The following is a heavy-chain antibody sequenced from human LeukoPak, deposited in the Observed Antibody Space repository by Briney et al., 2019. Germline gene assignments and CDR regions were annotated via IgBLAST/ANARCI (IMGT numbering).Heavy chain of an antibody. Sequence: GGSLRLSCAASGFPFSNYAMDWVRQAPGKGLEWVSYISSSSSTIYYADSVKGRFTISRDNAKNSLYLQMNSLRAEDTAVYYCARDPAQGITGTSDNWFDPWGQGTLVTVSS. V-gene: IGHV3-48*04. CDR2: ISSSSSTI. CDR1: GFPFSNYA. J-gene: IGHJ5*02. CDR3: ARDPAQGITGTSDNWFDP. D-gene: IGHD1-7*01.